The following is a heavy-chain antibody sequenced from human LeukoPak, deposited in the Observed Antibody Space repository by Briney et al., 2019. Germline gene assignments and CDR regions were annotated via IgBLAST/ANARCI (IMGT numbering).Heavy chain of an antibody. CDR3: ATKELYYYGSGSEREVDY. V-gene: IGHV4-4*07. D-gene: IGHD3-10*01. CDR2: IYSSGST. Sequence: SETLSLTCTVSGGSTSTYYWSWIRQPAGKGLEWIGRIYSSGSTNYNPSLKSRVTMLVDTSKNQFSLKLSSVTAADTAVYYCATKELYYYGSGSEREVDYWGQGTLVTVSS. CDR1: GGSTSTYY. J-gene: IGHJ4*02.